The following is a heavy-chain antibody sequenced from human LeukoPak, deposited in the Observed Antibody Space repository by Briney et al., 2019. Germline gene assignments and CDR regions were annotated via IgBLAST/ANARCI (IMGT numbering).Heavy chain of an antibody. D-gene: IGHD3-9*01. Sequence: VASVKVSCKASGYTFTSYDINWVRQATGQGLEWMGWMNPNSGNTGYAQKFQGRVTMTRNTSISTAYMELSSLRSEDTAVYYCVRGRRYDILTGYFSDYNWFDPWGQGTLVTVSS. CDR2: MNPNSGNT. J-gene: IGHJ5*02. CDR1: GYTFTSYD. CDR3: VRGRRYDILTGYFSDYNWFDP. V-gene: IGHV1-8*01.